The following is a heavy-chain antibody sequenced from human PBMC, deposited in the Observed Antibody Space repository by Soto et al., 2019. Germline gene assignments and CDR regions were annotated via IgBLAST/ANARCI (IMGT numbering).Heavy chain of an antibody. CDR3: ARRHDYVWGSYRYTSMRYYFDY. CDR2: INHSGST. D-gene: IGHD3-16*02. Sequence: QVQLQQWGAGLLKPSETLSLTCAVYGGSFSGYYWSWIRQPPGKGLEWIGEINHSGSTNYNPSLKSRVTISVDTSKNQFSLKLSSVTAADTAVYYCARRHDYVWGSYRYTSMRYYFDYWGQGTLVTVSS. J-gene: IGHJ4*02. CDR1: GGSFSGYY. V-gene: IGHV4-34*01.